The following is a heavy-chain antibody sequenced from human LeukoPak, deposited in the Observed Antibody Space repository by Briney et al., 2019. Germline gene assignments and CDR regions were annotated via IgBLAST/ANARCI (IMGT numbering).Heavy chain of an antibody. D-gene: IGHD1-1*01. Sequence: ASETLSLTCAVSGGSISSDNWWGWVRQPPGKGLAWIGEIYHSGSPNYNPSLKSRVTMSVDKSRNHFSPNLSSVTAADTAVYYCARVNINNWHSCDYWGQGTLVTVSS. CDR1: GGSISSDNW. J-gene: IGHJ4*02. V-gene: IGHV4-4*02. CDR2: IYHSGSP. CDR3: ARVNINNWHSCDY.